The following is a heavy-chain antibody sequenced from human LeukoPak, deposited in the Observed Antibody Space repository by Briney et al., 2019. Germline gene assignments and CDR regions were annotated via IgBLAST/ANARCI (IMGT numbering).Heavy chain of an antibody. CDR1: GGSISSYY. CDR3: ARQSRGIAVAGLDY. Sequence: PSGTLSLTCIVSGGSISSYYWTWIRQPPGKGLEWIGYIYYNGSTNYNPSLKSRVTISVDTSKNQFSLKLNSVTAADTAVYYCARQSRGIAVAGLDYWGQGILVTVSS. CDR2: IYYNGST. D-gene: IGHD6-19*01. J-gene: IGHJ4*02. V-gene: IGHV4-59*08.